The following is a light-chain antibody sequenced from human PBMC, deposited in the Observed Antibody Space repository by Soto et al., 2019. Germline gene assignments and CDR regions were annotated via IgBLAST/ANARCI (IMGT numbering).Light chain of an antibody. CDR3: QQRSNWPT. J-gene: IGKJ2*01. CDR1: QSVSSY. CDR2: DAS. V-gene: IGKV3-11*01. Sequence: EIVLTQSPATLSLSPGERATLSCRASQSVSSYLAWYQQKPGQAPRLLIYDASNRATGIPARFSGSGSGTDFPLTIRRLGPEEFAVYYCQQRSNWPTFGQGTKLEIK.